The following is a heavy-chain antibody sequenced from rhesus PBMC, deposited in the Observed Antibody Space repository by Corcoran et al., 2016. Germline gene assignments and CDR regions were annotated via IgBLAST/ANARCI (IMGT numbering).Heavy chain of an antibody. D-gene: IGHD2-15*01. CDR2: INGSSGST. CDR3: ARDRRGYFLDY. J-gene: IGHJ4*01. V-gene: IGHV4-80*01. CDR1: GGSFSRYW. Sequence: QVQLQESGPGLVKPSETLSLTCAVSGGSFSRYWWSWIRQPPGKGLEWIGEINGSSGSTYYNPSLKSRVTISTDTSKNQFSLKLSSVTAADTAVYYCARDRRGYFLDYWGQGVLVTVSS.